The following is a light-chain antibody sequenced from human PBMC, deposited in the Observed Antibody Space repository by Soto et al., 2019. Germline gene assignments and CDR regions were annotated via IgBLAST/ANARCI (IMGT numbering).Light chain of an antibody. CDR3: CSYTTSNTRQIV. CDR2: DVT. J-gene: IGLJ1*01. V-gene: IGLV2-14*01. Sequence: QSALTQPASVSGSPGQSITISCTGTSSDVGGYNYVSWYQQQPGKAPKFMIYDVTNRPSGVSNRFSGSKSGNTASLTISGLQAEDAADYYCCSYTTSNTRQIVFGTGTKLTVL. CDR1: SSDVGGYNY.